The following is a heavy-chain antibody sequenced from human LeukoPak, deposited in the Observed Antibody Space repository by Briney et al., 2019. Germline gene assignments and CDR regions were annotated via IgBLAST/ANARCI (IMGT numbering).Heavy chain of an antibody. V-gene: IGHV4-59*12. Sequence: SETLSLTCTVSGGSISSYYWSWIRQPPGKGLEWIGYIYYSGSTNYNPSLKSRVTISVDTSKNQFSLKLSSVTAADTAVYYCARGGPIWQWLVQPYYYYGMDVWGQGTTVTVSS. J-gene: IGHJ6*02. CDR1: GGSISSYY. CDR3: ARGGPIWQWLVQPYYYYGMDV. CDR2: IYYSGST. D-gene: IGHD6-19*01.